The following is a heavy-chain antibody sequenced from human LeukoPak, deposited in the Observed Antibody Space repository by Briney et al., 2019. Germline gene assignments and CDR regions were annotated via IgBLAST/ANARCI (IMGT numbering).Heavy chain of an antibody. V-gene: IGHV3-21*01. Sequence: GGSLRLSCAASGFTFSSYSMNWVRQAPGEGLEWVSSISSSSSYIYYADSVKGRFTISRDNAKNSLYLQMNSLRAEDTAVYYCARAMQYDILTGYYRRYNWFDPWGQGTLVTVSS. J-gene: IGHJ5*02. CDR3: ARAMQYDILTGYYRRYNWFDP. D-gene: IGHD3-9*01. CDR1: GFTFSSYS. CDR2: ISSSSSYI.